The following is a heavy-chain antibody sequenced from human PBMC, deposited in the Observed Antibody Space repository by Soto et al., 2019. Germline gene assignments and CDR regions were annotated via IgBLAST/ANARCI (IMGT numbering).Heavy chain of an antibody. CDR2: IHFRGTT. Sequence: SETLSLTCIVSGGSISGFYWSWIRQPPGKGLEWIGYIHFRGTTIYNPSLQSRVTISINTSKNQVSLNLSSVTAADTAVYFCARHGGDYGDYTYDFWGPGTLVTVSS. CDR3: ARHGGDYGDYTYDF. J-gene: IGHJ4*02. V-gene: IGHV4-59*08. CDR1: GGSISGFY. D-gene: IGHD4-17*01.